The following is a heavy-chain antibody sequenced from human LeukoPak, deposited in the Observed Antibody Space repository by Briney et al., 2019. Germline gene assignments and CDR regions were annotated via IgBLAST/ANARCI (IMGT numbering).Heavy chain of an antibody. D-gene: IGHD6-19*01. J-gene: IGHJ4*02. CDR1: GGSISSSSYY. CDR2: IYYSGST. V-gene: IGHV4-39*07. CDR3: ARVRAGHFDY. Sequence: SETLSLTCTVSGGSISSSSYYWGWIRQPPGKELEWIGSIYYSGSTNYNPSLKSRVTISVDTSKNQFSLKLSSVTAADTAVYYCARVRAGHFDYWGQGTLVTVSS.